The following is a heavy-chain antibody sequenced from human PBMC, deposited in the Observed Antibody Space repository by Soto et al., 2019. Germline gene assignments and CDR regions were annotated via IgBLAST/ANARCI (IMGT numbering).Heavy chain of an antibody. CDR2: IIPIFGTA. D-gene: IGHD4-17*01. CDR1: GGTFSSYA. J-gene: IGHJ6*02. Sequence: QVQLVQSGAEVKKPGSSVKVSCKASGGTFSSYAISWVRQAPGQGLEWMGGIIPIFGTANYAQKFQGRVTITADESXSXAXRELSSLRSEDTAVYYCAEAIGGTVTYGNYYYGMDVWGQGTTVTVSS. V-gene: IGHV1-69*12. CDR3: AEAIGGTVTYGNYYYGMDV.